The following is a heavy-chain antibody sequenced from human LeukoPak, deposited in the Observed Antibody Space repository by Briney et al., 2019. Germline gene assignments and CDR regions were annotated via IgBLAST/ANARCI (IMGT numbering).Heavy chain of an antibody. V-gene: IGHV3-30*02. Sequence: GGSLRLSCAAFGFTFSSSGMQWVRQAPGKGLEWVAFIRYDASNKYYADSVKGRVSISRDNSKNTVYMQMNSLRAEDTAVYYCATSTGSPDHYYSYYMEVWGKGTTVTISS. CDR3: ATSTGSPDHYYSYYMEV. CDR2: IRYDASNK. J-gene: IGHJ6*03. CDR1: GFTFSSSG. D-gene: IGHD3-10*01.